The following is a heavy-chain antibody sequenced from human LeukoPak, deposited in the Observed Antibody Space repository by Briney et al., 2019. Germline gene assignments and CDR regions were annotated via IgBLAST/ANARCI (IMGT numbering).Heavy chain of an antibody. D-gene: IGHD6-19*01. CDR1: GFTFSSYG. J-gene: IGHJ5*02. CDR3: AKGQAVAGTGWFDP. Sequence: PGRSLRLSCAASGFTFSSYGMHWVRQAPGKGLEWVAVIWYDGSNKYYADSVKGRFTISRDNSKSTLYLQMNSLRAQDTAVYYCAKGQAVAGTGWFDPWGQGTQVTVSS. V-gene: IGHV3-33*06. CDR2: IWYDGSNK.